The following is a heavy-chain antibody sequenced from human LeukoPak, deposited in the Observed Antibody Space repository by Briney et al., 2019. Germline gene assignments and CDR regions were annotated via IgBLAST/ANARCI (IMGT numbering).Heavy chain of an antibody. CDR2: ISCDGSNK. Sequence: GGSLRLSCAASGFTFSSYAMHWVRQAPGKGLEWVAVISCDGSNKYYADSVKGRFTISRDNSKNTLYLQMNSLRAEDTAVYYCARARYYYGSGSYYKEAVSRRPPHGMDVWGQGTTVTVSS. D-gene: IGHD3-10*01. CDR1: GFTFSSYA. J-gene: IGHJ6*02. CDR3: ARARYYYGSGSYYKEAVSRRPPHGMDV. V-gene: IGHV3-30-3*01.